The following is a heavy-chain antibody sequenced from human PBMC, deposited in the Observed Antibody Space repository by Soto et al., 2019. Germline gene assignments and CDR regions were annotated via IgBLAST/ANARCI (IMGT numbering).Heavy chain of an antibody. CDR3: ARVEAAAAQFDP. CDR2: INAGNGNT. CDR1: GYTFTNYG. D-gene: IGHD6-13*01. J-gene: IGHJ5*02. Sequence: ASVKVSCKASGYTFTNYGISWVRQAPGQRLEWMGWINAGNGNTKYSQKFQGRVTITRDTSASTAYMELSSLRSEDTAVYYCARVEAAAAQFDPWGQGTLVTVSS. V-gene: IGHV1-3*01.